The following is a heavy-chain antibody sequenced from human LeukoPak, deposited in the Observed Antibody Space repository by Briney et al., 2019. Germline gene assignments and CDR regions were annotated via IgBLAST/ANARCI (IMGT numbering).Heavy chain of an antibody. Sequence: GESRPSSSKGPGYRFTDYWIGWVRQMPGKGLEWMGIIYPGDSDTRYSPSFQGQVTISADKSISTAYLQWSSLKASDTAMYYCARLPRFDPWGQGTLVTVSS. CDR1: GYRFTDYW. J-gene: IGHJ5*02. CDR2: IYPGDSDT. CDR3: ARLPRFDP. V-gene: IGHV5-51*01.